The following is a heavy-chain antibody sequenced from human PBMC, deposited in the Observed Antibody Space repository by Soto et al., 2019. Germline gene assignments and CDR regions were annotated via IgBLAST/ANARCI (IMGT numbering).Heavy chain of an antibody. CDR1: GGSISSSSYY. CDR2: IYYSGST. J-gene: IGHJ4*02. D-gene: IGHD6-19*01. Sequence: SETLSLTCTVSGGSISSSSYYWGWIRQPPGKGLEWIGSIYYSGSTYYNPSLKSRVTISVDTSKNQFSLKLSSVTAADTAVYYCARHDSSGWSYYFDYWGQGTLVTVS. V-gene: IGHV4-39*01. CDR3: ARHDSSGWSYYFDY.